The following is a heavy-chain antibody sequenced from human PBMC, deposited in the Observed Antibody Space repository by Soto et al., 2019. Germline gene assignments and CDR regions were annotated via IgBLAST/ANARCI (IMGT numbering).Heavy chain of an antibody. CDR1: GGSISSGGYY. Sequence: SETLSLTCTVSGGSISSGGYYWSWIRQHPGKGLEWIGYIYYSGSTYYNPSLKSRVTISVDTSKNQFSLKLSSVTAADTAVYYCARVVRDEWSPINNYYYMDVWGKGTTVTVSS. CDR2: IYYSGST. D-gene: IGHD2-8*01. V-gene: IGHV4-31*03. J-gene: IGHJ6*03. CDR3: ARVVRDEWSPINNYYYMDV.